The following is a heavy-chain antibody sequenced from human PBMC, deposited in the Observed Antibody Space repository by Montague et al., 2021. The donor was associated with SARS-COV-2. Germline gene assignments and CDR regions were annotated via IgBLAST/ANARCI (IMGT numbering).Heavy chain of an antibody. CDR3: ARGMIRGVTTPFDY. V-gene: IGHV4-39*02. CDR2: IYYSGTT. D-gene: IGHD3-10*01. Sequence: SKTLSLTCSVSSGSIISSGYYWGWIRQPPGEELEWIGNIYYSGTTYYNPSLQSRGTISVDTSKNHLSLRLSSVTAADTAVYFCARGMIRGVTTPFDYWGQGSQVTVSS. CDR1: SGSIISSGYY. J-gene: IGHJ4*02.